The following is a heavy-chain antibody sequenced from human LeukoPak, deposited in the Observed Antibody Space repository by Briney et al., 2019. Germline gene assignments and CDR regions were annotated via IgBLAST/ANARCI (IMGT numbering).Heavy chain of an antibody. Sequence: SETLSLTCAVYGGSFSGYYWSWIRQPPGKGLEWIGEINHSGSTNYNPSLKGRVTISVHTSKNQFSLKLSSVTAADTAVYYCARANPQQQLAFDYWGQGTLVTVSS. CDR2: INHSGST. J-gene: IGHJ4*02. D-gene: IGHD6-13*01. V-gene: IGHV4-34*01. CDR3: ARANPQQQLAFDY. CDR1: GGSFSGYY.